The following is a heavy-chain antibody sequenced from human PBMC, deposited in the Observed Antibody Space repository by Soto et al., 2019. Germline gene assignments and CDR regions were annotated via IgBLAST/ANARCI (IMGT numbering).Heavy chain of an antibody. V-gene: IGHV4-59*12. D-gene: IGHD2-2*02. Sequence: SETLSLTCTVSGGSISAYYWSWIRQPPGKGLECIGYIYYSGSTSYNPSLKSRVTISVDTSKNQFSLKLSSVTAADTAVYYCARDRGYCSSTSCYTRDSGYYGMDVWGQGTTVTVSS. J-gene: IGHJ6*02. CDR2: IYYSGST. CDR1: GGSISAYY. CDR3: ARDRGYCSSTSCYTRDSGYYGMDV.